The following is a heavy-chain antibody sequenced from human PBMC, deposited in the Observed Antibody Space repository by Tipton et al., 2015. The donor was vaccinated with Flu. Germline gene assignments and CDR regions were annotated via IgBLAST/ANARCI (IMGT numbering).Heavy chain of an antibody. D-gene: IGHD3-22*01. CDR3: AKSAYDSSGYNREFDY. CDR1: GFTFDDYA. Sequence: SLRLSCAASGFTFDDYAMHWVRQAPGKGLEWVSGISWNSGSIGYADSVKGRFTISRDNAKNSLYLQMNSLRAEDTALYYCAKSAYDSSGYNREFDYWGQGTLVTVSS. V-gene: IGHV3-9*01. J-gene: IGHJ4*02. CDR2: ISWNSGSI.